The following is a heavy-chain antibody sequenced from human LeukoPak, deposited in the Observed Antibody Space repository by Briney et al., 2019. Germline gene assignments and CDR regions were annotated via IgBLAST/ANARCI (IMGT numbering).Heavy chain of an antibody. Sequence: GGSLILSCAASGFTFSSYGMHWVRQAPGKGLEWVAVISYDGSNKYYADSAKGRFTISRDNAKNSLDLQMNSLRAEDTAVYYCARVARYGDYIGGSDYWGQGALVTVSS. D-gene: IGHD4-17*01. CDR2: ISYDGSNK. J-gene: IGHJ4*02. V-gene: IGHV3-30*12. CDR1: GFTFSSYG. CDR3: ARVARYGDYIGGSDY.